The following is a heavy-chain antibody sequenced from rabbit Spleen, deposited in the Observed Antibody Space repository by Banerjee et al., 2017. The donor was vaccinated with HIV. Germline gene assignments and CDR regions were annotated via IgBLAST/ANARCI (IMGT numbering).Heavy chain of an antibody. CDR3: ARSISGVYRVNL. D-gene: IGHD1-1*01. V-gene: IGHV1S45*01. Sequence: QEQLVESGGGLVQPEGSLTLTCTASGFSFSSGYYMYWVRQAPGKGLEWIGCIYTGSDTTWYASWAKGRFTISKTSSTTVTLEMTSLTVADTATYFCARSISGVYRVNLWGPGTLVTVS. CDR1: GFSFSSGYY. CDR2: IYTGSDTT. J-gene: IGHJ4*01.